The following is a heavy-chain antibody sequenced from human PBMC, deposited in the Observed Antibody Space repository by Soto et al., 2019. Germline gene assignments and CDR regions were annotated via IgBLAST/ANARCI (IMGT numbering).Heavy chain of an antibody. CDR2: ITPMFDTT. CDR3: AKVLGPQIAVF. J-gene: IGHJ4*02. V-gene: IGHV1-69*12. D-gene: IGHD3-16*01. CDR1: GGTFSTND. Sequence: QVQLVQSGAEVKKPGSSVKVSCKASGGTFSTNDISWVRQAPGQGLEWMGGITPMFDTTKYGQDFQGRVTITGDEPTTPPNMERGSRRCEDTPIYFVAKVLGPQIAVFGGQEPLAPFPS.